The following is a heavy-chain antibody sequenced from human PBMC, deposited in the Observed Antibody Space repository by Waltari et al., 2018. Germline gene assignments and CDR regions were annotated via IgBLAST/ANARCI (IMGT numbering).Heavy chain of an antibody. CDR3: ARVSGHSSGYWGDAFDI. CDR2: ISAYNGNT. J-gene: IGHJ3*02. Sequence: QVQLVQSGAEVKKPGPSVKVSCKASGGTFSSYAISWVRQAPGQGLEWMGWISAYNGNTNYAQKLQGRVTMTTDTSTSTAYMELRSLRSDDTAVYYCARVSGHSSGYWGDAFDIWGQGTMVTVSS. V-gene: IGHV1-18*01. CDR1: GGTFSSYA. D-gene: IGHD3-22*01.